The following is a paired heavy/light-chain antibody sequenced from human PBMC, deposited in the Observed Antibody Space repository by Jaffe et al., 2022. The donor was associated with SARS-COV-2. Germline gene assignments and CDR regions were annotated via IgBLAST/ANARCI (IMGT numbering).Heavy chain of an antibody. Sequence: QVQLVESGGGVVQPGRSLRLSCAASGFTFSSYGMHWVRQAPGKGLEWVAVISYDGSNKYYADSVKGRFTISRDNSKNTLYLQMNSLRAEDTAVYYCAKGRTDLDTAMVGYYYGMDVWGQGTTVTVSS. CDR3: AKGRTDLDTAMVGYYYGMDV. CDR1: GFTFSSYG. D-gene: IGHD5-18*01. J-gene: IGHJ6*02. V-gene: IGHV3-30*18. CDR2: ISYDGSNK.
Light chain of an antibody. V-gene: IGKV2-28*01. Sequence: DIVMTQSPLSLPVTPGEPASISCRSSQSLLHSNGYNYLDWYLQKPGQSPQLLIYLGSNRASGVPDRFSGSGSGTDFTLKISRVEAEDVGVYYCMQALQTPVTFGQGTKLEIK. CDR1: QSLLHSNGYNY. CDR3: MQALQTPVT. J-gene: IGKJ2*01. CDR2: LGS.